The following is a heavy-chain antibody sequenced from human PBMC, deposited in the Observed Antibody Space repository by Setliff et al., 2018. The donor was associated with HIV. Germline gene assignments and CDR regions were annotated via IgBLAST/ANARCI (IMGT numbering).Heavy chain of an antibody. J-gene: IGHJ3*02. D-gene: IGHD5-12*01. CDR3: AREEGSGDGYNSGGAFDI. CDR2: IIPILGIA. CDR1: GYTLTELS. V-gene: IGHV1-69*10. Sequence: SVKVSCKVSGYTLTELSMHWVRQAPGKGLEWMGGIIPILGIANYAQKFQGRVTITADKSTSTAYMELSSRRSEDTAVYYCAREEGSGDGYNSGGAFDIWGQGTMVTVSS.